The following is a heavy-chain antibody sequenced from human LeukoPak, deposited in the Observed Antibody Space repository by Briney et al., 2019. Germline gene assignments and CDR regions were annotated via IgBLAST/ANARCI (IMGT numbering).Heavy chain of an antibody. CDR2: IGGSGSTT. CDR3: AEVESSYCRI. CDR1: GLTFGNYG. V-gene: IGHV3-23*01. D-gene: IGHD3-10*01. Sequence: PGGSLRLSCVASGLTFGNYGMNWVRQAPGKGLGWVSSIGGSGSTTYYADSVRGRFTISRDNSKNSMYLQMSSLRAEDTAIYYCAEVESSYCRIWSQGTLVTVSS. J-gene: IGHJ4*02.